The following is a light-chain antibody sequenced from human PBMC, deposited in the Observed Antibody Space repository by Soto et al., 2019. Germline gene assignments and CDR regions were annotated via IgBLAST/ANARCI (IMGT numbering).Light chain of an antibody. CDR3: SSYSGTNYHYV. V-gene: IGLV2-8*01. J-gene: IGLJ1*01. CDR1: SSDVGGYNY. CDR2: EVS. Sequence: QSALTQPPSASGSFGQSVTISCTGTSSDVGGYNYVSWYQQHPGKAPKLMIYEVSERPSGVPDRFSGSKSGNTASLTVSGLQAYDEADFYCSSYSGTNYHYVFGTGTKVTV.